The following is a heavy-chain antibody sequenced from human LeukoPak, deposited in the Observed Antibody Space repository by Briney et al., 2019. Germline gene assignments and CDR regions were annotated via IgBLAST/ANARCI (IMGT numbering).Heavy chain of an antibody. J-gene: IGHJ5*02. Sequence: SETLSLTCNVSGGSISSNTYFWGWIRRPPGKGLEWIGSIRYSGSTYYNPSLKSRVTISVDASKNQFSLNLSSLTAADTAVYYCATSDTVSTYNWFDPWGQGTLVTVS. D-gene: IGHD5/OR15-5a*01. CDR1: GGSISSNTYF. CDR3: ATSDTVSTYNWFDP. V-gene: IGHV4-39*01. CDR2: IRYSGST.